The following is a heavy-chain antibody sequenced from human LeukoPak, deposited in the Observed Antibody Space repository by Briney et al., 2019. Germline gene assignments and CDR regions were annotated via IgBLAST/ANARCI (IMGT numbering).Heavy chain of an antibody. CDR2: FDPEDGEP. CDR3: ARGPDYYDSSGYCPFDY. Sequence: ASVKVSCKVSGYTLTELSMHWVRQAPGKGLEWMGGFDPEDGEPIYAQKFQGRVTMTEDTSTDTAYMELSSLRSDDTAVYYCARGPDYYDSSGYCPFDYWGQGTLVTVSS. CDR1: GYTLTELS. V-gene: IGHV1-24*01. D-gene: IGHD3-22*01. J-gene: IGHJ4*02.